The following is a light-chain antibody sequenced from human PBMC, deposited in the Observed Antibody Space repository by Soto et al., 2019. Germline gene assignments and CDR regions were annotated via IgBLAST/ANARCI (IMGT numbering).Light chain of an antibody. J-gene: IGLJ1*01. CDR3: AAWDDSLNGLV. V-gene: IGLV1-44*01. CDR1: SSNIGSNT. Sequence: QSVLTQRPSASGTPGQRVTISCSGSSSNIGSNTVNWYQQLPGTAPKLLIYNNNQRPSGVPDRFSGSKSGTSASLAISGLQSEDEADYYCAAWDDSLNGLVFGNGTKLTVL. CDR2: NNN.